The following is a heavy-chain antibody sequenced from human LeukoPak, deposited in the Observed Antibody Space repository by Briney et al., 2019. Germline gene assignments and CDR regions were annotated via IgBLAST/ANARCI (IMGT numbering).Heavy chain of an antibody. D-gene: IGHD6-6*01. Sequence: SVKVSCKASGGTFSSYAISWVRQAPGQGLEWMGGIIPIFGTANYAQKFQGRVTITTDESTSTAYMELSSLRSEDTAVYYCARVSSSSRQSSYYYYYYMDVWGKGTTVTVSS. J-gene: IGHJ6*03. CDR1: GGTFSSYA. V-gene: IGHV1-69*05. CDR2: IIPIFGTA. CDR3: ARVSSSSRQSSYYYYYYMDV.